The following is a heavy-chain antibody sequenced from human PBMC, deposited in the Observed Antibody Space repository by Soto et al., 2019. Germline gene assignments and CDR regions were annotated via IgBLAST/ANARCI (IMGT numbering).Heavy chain of an antibody. D-gene: IGHD3-16*02. CDR1: GFTFSSYG. CDR2: IWFDGSNK. J-gene: IGHJ4*01. CDR3: AKDVPTGTITFGGVIVNPFDY. V-gene: IGHV3-33*06. Sequence: GGSLRLSCAASGFTFSSYGMHWVRQAPGKGLEWVAVIWFDGSNKFYADSVKGRFTISRDNSKNTVSLQMNSLRDEDSAAYYCAKDVPTGTITFGGVIVNPFDYWG.